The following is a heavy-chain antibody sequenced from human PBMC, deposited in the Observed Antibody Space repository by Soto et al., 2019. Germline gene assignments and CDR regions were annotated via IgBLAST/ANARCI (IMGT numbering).Heavy chain of an antibody. CDR2: IFYSGTT. J-gene: IGHJ4*02. CDR1: GDSISSSSYY. D-gene: IGHD3-10*01. Sequence: PSETLSLTCTVSGDSISSSSYYWVWIRQPPGRGLEWIGSIFYSGTTYYNPSLKSRVTISIDTSKNQFSLKLTSVTAADTAVYYCARGDYFYFGSGSYFDYWGQGTLVTVSS. V-gene: IGHV4-39*02. CDR3: ARGDYFYFGSGSYFDY.